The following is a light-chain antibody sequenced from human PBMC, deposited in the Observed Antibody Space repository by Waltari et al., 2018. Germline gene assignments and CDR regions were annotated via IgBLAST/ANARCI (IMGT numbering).Light chain of an antibody. Sequence: SPGTLSLSPGERVTLSCRASQSVGRSLAWYQQKPGQAPRLLIYDAFTRATGIADRFSGSGSGTDFSLTISRLDPEDFAVYYCQMYVRLPVTFGQGTKVEIK. CDR2: DAF. CDR1: QSVGRS. J-gene: IGKJ1*01. V-gene: IGKV3-20*01. CDR3: QMYVRLPVT.